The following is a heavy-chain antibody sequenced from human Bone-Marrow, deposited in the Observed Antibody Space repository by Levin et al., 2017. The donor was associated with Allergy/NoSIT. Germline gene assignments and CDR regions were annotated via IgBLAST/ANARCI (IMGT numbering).Heavy chain of an antibody. J-gene: IGHJ2*01. Sequence: KTGGSLRLSCAASGFTFSDYYMSWIRQAPGKGLEWVSYISSTGSIIYYTASVNGRFTISRDNAKNSVFLQMNSLRADDTAVYYCARTGDDWYFDLWGRGTLVTVSS. CDR2: ISSTGSII. V-gene: IGHV3-11*01. CDR1: GFTFSDYY. D-gene: IGHD7-27*01. CDR3: ARTGDDWYFDL.